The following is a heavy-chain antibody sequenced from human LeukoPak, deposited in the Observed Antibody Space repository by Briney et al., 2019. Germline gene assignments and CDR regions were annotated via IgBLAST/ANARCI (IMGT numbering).Heavy chain of an antibody. Sequence: SETLSLTCAVYGGSFSGYYWSWIRQPPGKGLEWIGEINHSGSTNYNPSLKSRVTISVDTSKNQFSLKLSSVTAADTAVYYCASMGEAARDFDYWGQGTLVTVSS. V-gene: IGHV4-34*01. D-gene: IGHD6-6*01. J-gene: IGHJ4*02. CDR2: INHSGST. CDR1: GGSFSGYY. CDR3: ASMGEAARDFDY.